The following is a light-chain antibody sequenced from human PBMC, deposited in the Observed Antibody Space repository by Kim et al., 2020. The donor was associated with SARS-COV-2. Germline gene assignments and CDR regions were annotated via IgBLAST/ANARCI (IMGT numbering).Light chain of an antibody. CDR2: SNN. CDR1: RSNIGSNT. V-gene: IGLV1-44*01. J-gene: IGLJ2*01. Sequence: RVTISCSGSRSNIGSNTVNWYQQLPGTAPKLLIYSNNQRPSGVPDRFSGSKSGTSASLAISGLQSEDEADYYCAAWDDSLNGYVVFGGGTQLTVL. CDR3: AAWDDSLNGYVV.